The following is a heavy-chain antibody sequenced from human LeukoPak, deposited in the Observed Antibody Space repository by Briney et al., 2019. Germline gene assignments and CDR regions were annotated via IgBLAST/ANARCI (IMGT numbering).Heavy chain of an antibody. J-gene: IGHJ4*02. CDR1: GFSFSTYP. D-gene: IGHD1-1*01. CDR3: AKEFLPRQLPDY. Sequence: GGSLRLSCAASGFSFSTYPMSWVRQAPGRGLEWVSAVSGSGAGTYYADSVKGRFTISRDNSKNTVYLQMNSLRAEDTALYYRAKEFLPRQLPDYWGQGTLVTVSS. CDR2: VSGSGAGT. V-gene: IGHV3-23*01.